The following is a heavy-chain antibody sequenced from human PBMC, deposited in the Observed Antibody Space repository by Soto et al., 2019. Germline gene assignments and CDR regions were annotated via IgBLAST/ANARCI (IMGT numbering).Heavy chain of an antibody. CDR1: GFTVSSNY. J-gene: IGHJ4*02. Sequence: GGSLRLSCAASGFTVSSNYMSWVRQAPGKGLEWVSVIYSGGSTYYADSVKGRFTISRDNSKNTLYLQMNSLRAEDTAVYYCARVGYDYIWGSYRIPDYLGQGTLVTVSS. CDR3: ARVGYDYIWGSYRIPDY. D-gene: IGHD3-16*02. CDR2: IYSGGST. V-gene: IGHV3-66*01.